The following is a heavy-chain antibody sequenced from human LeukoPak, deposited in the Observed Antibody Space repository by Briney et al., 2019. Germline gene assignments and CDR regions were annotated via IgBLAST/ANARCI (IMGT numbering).Heavy chain of an antibody. D-gene: IGHD2-21*02. Sequence: ASVKVSCKASGGTFSSYAISWVRQAPGQGLEWMGRISAYNGNTNYAQKLQGRVTMTTDTSTSTAYMELRSLRSDDTAVYYCARVRGGDLYYLDYWGQGTLVTVSS. CDR3: ARVRGGDLYYLDY. J-gene: IGHJ4*02. V-gene: IGHV1-18*01. CDR1: GGTFSSYA. CDR2: ISAYNGNT.